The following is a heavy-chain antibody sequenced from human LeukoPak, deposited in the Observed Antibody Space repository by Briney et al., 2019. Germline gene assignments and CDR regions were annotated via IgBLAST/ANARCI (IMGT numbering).Heavy chain of an antibody. CDR2: IKQDGSEK. V-gene: IGHV3-7*01. D-gene: IGHD6-19*01. CDR3: ARDRGSSGWYELDS. CDR1: GFTSSSYW. Sequence: GGSLRLSCAASGFTSSSYWMSWVRQAPGKGLEWVANIKQDGSEKYYVDAVKGRFTISRDNAKNSLYLQMNSLRAEDTAVYYCARDRGSSGWYELDSWGQGTLVTVSS. J-gene: IGHJ4*02.